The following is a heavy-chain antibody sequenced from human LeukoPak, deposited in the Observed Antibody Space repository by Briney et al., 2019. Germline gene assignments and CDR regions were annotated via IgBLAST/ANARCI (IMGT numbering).Heavy chain of an antibody. J-gene: IGHJ4*02. D-gene: IGHD5-24*01. CDR2: IYYSGST. Sequence: LETLSLTCTVSGGSMSSYYWSWIRQPPGKGLEWIGYIYYSGSTKYNPSLKSRVTISVDTSKNQFSLKLSSVTAADTAVYYCARGARAGYNLEPFDYWGQGTLDTVSS. CDR3: ARGARAGYNLEPFDY. CDR1: GGSMSSYY. V-gene: IGHV4-59*08.